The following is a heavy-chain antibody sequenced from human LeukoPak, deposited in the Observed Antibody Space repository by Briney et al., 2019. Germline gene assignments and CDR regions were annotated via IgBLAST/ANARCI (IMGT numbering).Heavy chain of an antibody. V-gene: IGHV1-18*01. CDR3: ARADSGSYYRPNWLDP. J-gene: IGHJ5*02. D-gene: IGHD1-26*01. CDR1: GYTFTSYG. CDR2: ISAYNGNT. Sequence: ASVKVSCKASGYTFTSYGISWVRQAPGQGLEWMGWISAYNGNTNYAQKLQGRVTMTTDTSTSTAYMELRSLRSDDTAVYYCARADSGSYYRPNWLDPWGQGTLVTVSS.